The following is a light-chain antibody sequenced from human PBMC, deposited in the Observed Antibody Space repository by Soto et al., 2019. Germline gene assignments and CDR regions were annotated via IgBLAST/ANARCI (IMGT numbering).Light chain of an antibody. CDR2: KAS. CDR1: QSISSW. CDR3: QQSYSSPPT. Sequence: DIQMTQSPSTLSASVGDRVTITCRASQSISSWVAWYQQKPGKGPKLLIYKASHLESGVPSRFSGSGSGPDFTLTISSLQPEDFATYYCQQSYSSPPTFGQGTKVDIK. J-gene: IGKJ1*01. V-gene: IGKV1-5*03.